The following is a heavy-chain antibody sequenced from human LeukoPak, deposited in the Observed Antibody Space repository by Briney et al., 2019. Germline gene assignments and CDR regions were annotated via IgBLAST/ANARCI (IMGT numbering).Heavy chain of an antibody. CDR3: ARDPTTVTTIFDS. CDR2: IYPGESIYASENT. J-gene: IGHJ4*02. V-gene: IGHV4-4*07. D-gene: IGHD4-17*01. CDR1: GVSISAYY. Sequence: PSETLSLTCSVSGVSISAYYWSWIRQPAGKGLEWIGRIYPGESIYASENTNYNPSLKSRVSMSGDTSKNQVSLKLRSVTAADTAVYYCARDPTTVTTIFDSWGQGTLVTVSS.